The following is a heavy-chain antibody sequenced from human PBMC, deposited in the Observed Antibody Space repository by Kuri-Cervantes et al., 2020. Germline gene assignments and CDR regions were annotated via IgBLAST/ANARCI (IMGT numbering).Heavy chain of an antibody. J-gene: IGHJ4*02. CDR2: IKEDGSDT. CDR1: GFTFSSYS. V-gene: IGHV3-7*01. Sequence: GESLKISCAASGFTFSSYSMNWVRQAPGKGLEWVANIKEDGSDTFYVDSVKGRSIISRDNDKNSLHLQMNRLRVEDTAVYFCAREKGAEVWNYVRYFDYWGQGALVTVSS. D-gene: IGHD3-16*01. CDR3: AREKGAEVWNYVRYFDY.